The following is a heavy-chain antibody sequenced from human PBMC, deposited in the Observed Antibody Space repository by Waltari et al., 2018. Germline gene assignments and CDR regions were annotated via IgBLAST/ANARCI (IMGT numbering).Heavy chain of an antibody. CDR1: GFTVSSNY. D-gene: IGHD1-26*01. V-gene: IGHV3-53*01. CDR2: SYSGGST. J-gene: IGHJ5*02. Sequence: EVQLVESGGGLIQPGGSLRLSCAASGFTVSSNYMSWVRQAPGKGLEWVSVSYSGGSTYYADSVKGRCTISRDNSKNTLYLKRNSLRAEDTAVYYCARDASGSYGGWFDPWGQGTLVTVSS. CDR3: ARDASGSYGGWFDP.